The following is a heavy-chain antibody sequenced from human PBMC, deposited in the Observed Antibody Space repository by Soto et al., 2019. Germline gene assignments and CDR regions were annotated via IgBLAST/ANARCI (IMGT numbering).Heavy chain of an antibody. Sequence: QVHLQQRGAGLLKPSETLSLNCVVSGESFSGYYWSWIRQTPGMGLEWIGEVDHRGSTTYNPSLKNQASISIDSSKNLFSLELTSVTAADTALYFCARYEYGNSLYGVDVWGQGTRVTVSS. CDR3: ARYEYGNSLYGVDV. CDR2: VDHRGST. V-gene: IGHV4-34*02. D-gene: IGHD1-7*01. CDR1: GESFSGYY. J-gene: IGHJ6*02.